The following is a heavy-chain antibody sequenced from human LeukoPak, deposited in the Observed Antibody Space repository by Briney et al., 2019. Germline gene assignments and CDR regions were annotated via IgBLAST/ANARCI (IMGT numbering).Heavy chain of an antibody. Sequence: GGSLRLSCAASGFTFSSYSMNWVRQAPGKGLEWVSHISSSSSTIYYADSVKGRFTISRDNAKNSLYLQMNSLRAEDTAVYYCAREGYSSSWPDAFDIWGQGTMVTVSS. V-gene: IGHV3-48*04. D-gene: IGHD6-13*01. CDR1: GFTFSSYS. CDR2: ISSSSSTI. CDR3: AREGYSSSWPDAFDI. J-gene: IGHJ3*02.